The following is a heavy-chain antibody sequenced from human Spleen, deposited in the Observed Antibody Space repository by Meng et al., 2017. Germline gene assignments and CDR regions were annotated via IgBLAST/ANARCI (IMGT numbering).Heavy chain of an antibody. J-gene: IGHJ4*02. CDR3: EKGPTTMAHDFDY. CDR1: GGSFSDNY. D-gene: IGHD4-11*01. Sequence: QVQLQQWGAGLLMPSETLSLTCVVSGGSFSDNYWRWIRQPPGKGLEWIGEINHSGRTNYNPSLESRATISVDTSQNNLSLKLSSVTAADSAVYYCEKGPTTMAHDFDYWGQGTLVTVSS. V-gene: IGHV4-34*01. CDR2: INHSGRT.